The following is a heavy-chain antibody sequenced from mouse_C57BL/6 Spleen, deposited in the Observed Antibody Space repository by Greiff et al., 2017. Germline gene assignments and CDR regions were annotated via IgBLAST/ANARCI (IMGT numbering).Heavy chain of an antibody. J-gene: IGHJ3*01. CDR2: ISYDGSN. V-gene: IGHV3-6*01. D-gene: IGHD2-4*01. CDR3: ARDSYYDYDRPFAY. Sequence: DVKLVESGPGLVKPSQSLSLTCSVTGYSITSGYYWNWIRQFPGNKLEWMGYISYDGSNNYNPSLKNRISITRDTSKNQFFLKLNSVTTEDTATYYCARDSYYDYDRPFAYWGQGTLVTVSA. CDR1: GYSITSGYY.